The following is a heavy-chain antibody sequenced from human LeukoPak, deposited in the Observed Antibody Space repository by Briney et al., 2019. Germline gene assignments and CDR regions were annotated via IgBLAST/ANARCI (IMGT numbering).Heavy chain of an antibody. CDR3: ARAWDTAMVNYYYGMDV. CDR1: GGSFSGYY. CDR2: INHSGST. J-gene: IGHJ6*02. V-gene: IGHV4-34*01. Sequence: PSETLSLTCAVYGGSFSGYYWSWIRQPPGKGLEWIGEINHSGSTNYNPSLKSRVTISVDTSKNQFSLKLSSVTAADTAVYYCARAWDTAMVNYYYGMDVWGQGTTVTVSS. D-gene: IGHD5-18*01.